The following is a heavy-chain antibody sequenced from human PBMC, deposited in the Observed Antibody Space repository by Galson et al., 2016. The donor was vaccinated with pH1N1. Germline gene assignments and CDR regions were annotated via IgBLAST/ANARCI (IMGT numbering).Heavy chain of an antibody. Sequence: SLRLSCAASGFTFSSYSMTWVRQAPGKGLEWVSIISGSSDATFYADSVRGRFTISRDNSKNTLYLQMNGLRGDDTAVYYCAREGIVGARGLDYWGQGTLVTVSS. CDR3: AREGIVGARGLDY. CDR1: GFTFSSYS. CDR2: ISGSSDAT. V-gene: IGHV3-23*01. D-gene: IGHD1-26*01. J-gene: IGHJ4*02.